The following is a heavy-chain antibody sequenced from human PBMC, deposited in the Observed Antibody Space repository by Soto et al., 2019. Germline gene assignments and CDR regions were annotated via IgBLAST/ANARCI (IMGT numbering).Heavy chain of an antibody. CDR1: GYTFTSYG. D-gene: IGHD2-15*01. V-gene: IGHV1-18*01. CDR2: ISAYNGNT. Sequence: ASLKVSCKASGYTFTSYGISWVRQAPGQGLEWMGWISAYNGNTNYAQKLQGRVTMTTDTSTSTAYMELRSLRSDDTAVYYCARDRAWDIVVVVAANPFDYWGQGTLVTVSS. CDR3: ARDRAWDIVVVVAANPFDY. J-gene: IGHJ4*02.